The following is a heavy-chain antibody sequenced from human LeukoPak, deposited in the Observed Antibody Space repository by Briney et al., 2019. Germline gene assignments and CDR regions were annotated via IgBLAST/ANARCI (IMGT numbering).Heavy chain of an antibody. CDR3: AKGVEGYGGNSGFDY. D-gene: IGHD4-23*01. Sequence: SETLSLTCTVSGGSISSYYWSWIRQPAGKGLEWIGRIYTSGSSNYNPSLKSRVTMSEDTSKNQFSLKLNSVTAADTAVYYCAKGVEGYGGNSGFDYWGQGALVTVSS. CDR2: IYTSGSS. CDR1: GGSISSYY. V-gene: IGHV4-4*07. J-gene: IGHJ4*02.